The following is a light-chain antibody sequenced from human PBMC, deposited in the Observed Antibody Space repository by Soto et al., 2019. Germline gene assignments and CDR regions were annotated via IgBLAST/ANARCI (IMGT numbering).Light chain of an antibody. Sequence: DIQMTQSPSSLSASVGDRVTITCRASQSISTYLIWYQQKSGKAPKALISTASTLQSGVPSRFGGNGSGTEFTLTISSLQPEDFATYYCQQSFSLPYTFGQGTKLENK. CDR1: QSISTY. J-gene: IGKJ2*01. V-gene: IGKV1-39*01. CDR2: TAS. CDR3: QQSFSLPYT.